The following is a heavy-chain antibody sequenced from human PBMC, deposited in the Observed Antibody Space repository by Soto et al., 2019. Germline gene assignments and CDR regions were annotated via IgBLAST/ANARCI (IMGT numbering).Heavy chain of an antibody. CDR1: GFTFSDHY. CDR3: DRLWDRWFDA. J-gene: IGHJ5*02. D-gene: IGHD1-26*01. CDR2: IKHKADGYTT. V-gene: IGHV3-72*01. Sequence: EVQLVESGGGLVQPGGSLRLSCAASGFTFSDHYMEWVRQAPGKGLEWVGRIKHKADGYTTEYAASVKGRFTISRDDSKKSLYLQMNSLKTEDTAVYYCDRLWDRWFDAWGQGTLVTVSS.